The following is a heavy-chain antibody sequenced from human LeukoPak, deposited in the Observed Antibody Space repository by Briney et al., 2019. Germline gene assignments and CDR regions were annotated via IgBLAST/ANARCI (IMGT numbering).Heavy chain of an antibody. CDR2: ISSSGSNL. D-gene: IGHD3-16*01. CDR3: AGGVG. CDR1: RLTFSDYY. Sequence: GGSLRLSCAASRLTFSDYYMSCIRRAPGKGLEWVSYISSSGSNLYYADSVKGRFTISRDNAKNSLYLQMNSLRAEDTAVYYCAGGVGWGQGTLVTVSS. J-gene: IGHJ4*02. V-gene: IGHV3-11*01.